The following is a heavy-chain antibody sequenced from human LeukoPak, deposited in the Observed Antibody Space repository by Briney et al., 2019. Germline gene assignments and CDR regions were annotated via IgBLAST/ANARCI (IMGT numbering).Heavy chain of an antibody. J-gene: IGHJ4*02. D-gene: IGHD3-9*01. Sequence: HPGGSLRLSCAASGFTFSSYAMHWVRQAPGKGLEWVAVISYDGSNKYYADSVKGRFTISRDNSKNTLYLQMNSLRAEDTAVYYCSKEWRKLYEILAGYYRTVAEYYFDYWGQGTLVTVSS. CDR2: ISYDGSNK. V-gene: IGHV3-30*04. CDR3: SKEWRKLYEILAGYYRTVAEYYFDY. CDR1: GFTFSSYA.